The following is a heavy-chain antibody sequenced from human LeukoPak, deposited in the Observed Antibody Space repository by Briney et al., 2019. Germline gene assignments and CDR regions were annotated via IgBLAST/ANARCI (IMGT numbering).Heavy chain of an antibody. V-gene: IGHV1-69*01. CDR1: GGTFSSYA. J-gene: IGHJ3*02. D-gene: IGHD2-15*01. CDR2: IIPIFGTA. CDR3: AREEDRDAFDI. Sequence: SVNVSCTASGGTFSSYAISWVRQAPGQGLEWMGGIIPIFGTANYAQKFQGRVTITADESTSTAYMELSSLRSEDTAVYYCAREEDRDAFDIWGQGTMVTVSS.